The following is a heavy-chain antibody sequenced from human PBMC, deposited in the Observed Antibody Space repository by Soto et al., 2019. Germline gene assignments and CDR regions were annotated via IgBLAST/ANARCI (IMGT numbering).Heavy chain of an antibody. CDR2: ISPSSRYI. V-gene: IGHV3-21*01. CDR1: GFSFSTYS. D-gene: IGHD2-15*01. Sequence: PVGSLRLSCAAFGFSFSTYSMSWVRQAPGKGLEWVSSISPSSRYIYYADSVKGRFTISRDNAHNSLSLQMNSLSPEDTAMYYCASTVVIPLGFDLWGRGTLVTVSS. CDR3: ASTVVIPLGFDL. J-gene: IGHJ2*01.